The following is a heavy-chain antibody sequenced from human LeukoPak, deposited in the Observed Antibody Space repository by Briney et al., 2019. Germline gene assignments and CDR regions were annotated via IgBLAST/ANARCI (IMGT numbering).Heavy chain of an antibody. J-gene: IGHJ4*02. D-gene: IGHD6-19*01. CDR1: GFTFDDYA. CDR2: ITWNSDYK. Sequence: QPGGSLRLSCAASGFTFDDYAMHWVRQAPGKGLEWVSGITWNSDYKVYADSVKGRFTISRDNAKNSLYLQMNSLRDEDTALYYCAARYSYRSGWFYFDFWGQGTLVTVSS. CDR3: AARYSYRSGWFYFDF. V-gene: IGHV3-9*01.